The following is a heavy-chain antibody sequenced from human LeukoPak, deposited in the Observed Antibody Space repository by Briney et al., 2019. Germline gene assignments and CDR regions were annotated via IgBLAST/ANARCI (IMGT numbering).Heavy chain of an antibody. CDR1: GFTVSSNY. D-gene: IGHD6-6*01. Sequence: GGSLRLSCAASGFTVSSNYMSWVRQAPGKGREWVSVIYSGGSTYYADSVKGRFTISRDNSKHTLYLQMNSLRAEDTAVYYCARDQYLGSVELVVYYMDVWGKGTTVTVSS. J-gene: IGHJ6*03. CDR3: ARDQYLGSVELVVYYMDV. V-gene: IGHV3-66*01. CDR2: IYSGGST.